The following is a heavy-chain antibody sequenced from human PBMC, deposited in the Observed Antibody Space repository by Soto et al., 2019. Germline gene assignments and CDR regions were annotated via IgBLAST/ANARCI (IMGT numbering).Heavy chain of an antibody. Sequence: PGGSLRLSCAASGFTFSTYDFHWVRQATGKGLEWVSAIGVGGDTYYAASVKGRFTISRENAKYSFYLQINSLRAGDTAVYYCAREIWDSHSSGWSLDYWGRGALVTVSS. V-gene: IGHV3-13*01. CDR3: AREIWDSHSSGWSLDY. CDR2: IGVGGDT. J-gene: IGHJ4*02. D-gene: IGHD6-19*01. CDR1: GFTFSTYD.